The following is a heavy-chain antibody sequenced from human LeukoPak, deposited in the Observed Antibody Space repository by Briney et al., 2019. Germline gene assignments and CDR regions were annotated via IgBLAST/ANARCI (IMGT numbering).Heavy chain of an antibody. J-gene: IGHJ4*02. V-gene: IGHV4-59*01. CDR2: IYYSGST. Sequence: PSENLSLTCTVSGGSISSYYWSWIRQPPGKGLEWIGYIYYSGSTNYNPSLKSRVTISVDTSKNQFSLKLSSVTAADTAVYYCARDSSRGAFDYWGQGTLVTVSS. CDR3: ARDSSRGAFDY. CDR1: GGSISSYY.